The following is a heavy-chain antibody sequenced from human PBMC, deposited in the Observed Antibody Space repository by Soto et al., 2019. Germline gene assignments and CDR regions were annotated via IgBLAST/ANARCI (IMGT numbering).Heavy chain of an antibody. J-gene: IGHJ4*02. Sequence: GGSLRLSCAASGFTFSSYAMSWVRQAPGKGLEWVSAISGSGGSTYYADSVKGRFTISRDNSKNTLYLQMNSLRAEDTAVYYCATPPPDIVATIYFDYWGQGTLVTVSS. CDR1: GFTFSSYA. V-gene: IGHV3-23*01. CDR3: ATPPPDIVATIYFDY. CDR2: ISGSGGST. D-gene: IGHD5-12*01.